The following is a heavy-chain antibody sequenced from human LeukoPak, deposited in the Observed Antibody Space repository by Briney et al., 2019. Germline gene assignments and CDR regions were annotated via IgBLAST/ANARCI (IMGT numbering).Heavy chain of an antibody. Sequence: GASVKVSCEVSGYTLTELSMHWVRQAPGKGLEWMGGFDPEDGETIYAQKFQGRVTVTEDTSTDTAYMELSSLRSEDKAVYYCATSALGYCSSTSCHRDYWGQGTLVTVSS. V-gene: IGHV1-24*01. CDR2: FDPEDGET. J-gene: IGHJ4*02. D-gene: IGHD2-2*01. CDR3: ATSALGYCSSTSCHRDY. CDR1: GYTLTELS.